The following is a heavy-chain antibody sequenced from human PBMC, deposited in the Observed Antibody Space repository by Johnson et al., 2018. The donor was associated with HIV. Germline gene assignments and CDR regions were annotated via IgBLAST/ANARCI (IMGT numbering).Heavy chain of an antibody. Sequence: QVQLVESGGGVVQPGGSLRLSCAASGFIFSNYGMHWVRQAPGKGLEWVAFISYDGSNKHYAHSVKGRYSISRDNTKDTLSLQMNSLRVGDTAVYYCARGIDYGDAFDIWGQGTMVTVSS. V-gene: IGHV3-30*03. CDR1: GFIFSNYG. D-gene: IGHD4-17*01. CDR2: ISYDGSNK. J-gene: IGHJ3*02. CDR3: ARGIDYGDAFDI.